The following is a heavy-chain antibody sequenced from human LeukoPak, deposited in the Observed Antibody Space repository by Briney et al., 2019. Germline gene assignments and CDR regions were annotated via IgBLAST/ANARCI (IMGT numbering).Heavy chain of an antibody. CDR1: GGSISSGGYY. J-gene: IGHJ4*02. CDR2: IYYSGST. V-gene: IGHV4-31*03. Sequence: SQTLSLTCTVSGGSISSGGYYWSWIRQHPGKGLEWIGYIYYSGSTYYNPSLKSRVTISVDTSKHQFALKLSSVTAADTAVYYCARVGGWSSGWSPFDYWGQGTLVTVSS. D-gene: IGHD6-19*01. CDR3: ARVGGWSSGWSPFDY.